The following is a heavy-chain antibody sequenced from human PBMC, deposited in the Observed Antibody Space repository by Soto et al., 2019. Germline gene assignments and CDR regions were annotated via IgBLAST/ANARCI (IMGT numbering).Heavy chain of an antibody. Sequence: EVQLMGSGGGLVRPGGSLRLSCAGSGFTFSSYPMSWVRQAPGKGPEWVAAIKAAGGDTYYADSVKGRFTISRDNFNDVVYLQMNSLTVEDTAMYYCKRDVVASSPPGADYWGQGTLVTVSS. J-gene: IGHJ4*02. CDR3: KRDVVASSPPGADY. D-gene: IGHD5-12*01. CDR1: GFTFSSYP. CDR2: IKAAGGDT. V-gene: IGHV3-23*01.